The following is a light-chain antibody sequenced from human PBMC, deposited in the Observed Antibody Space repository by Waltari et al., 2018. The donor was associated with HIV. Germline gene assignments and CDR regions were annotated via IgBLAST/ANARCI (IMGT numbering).Light chain of an antibody. CDR2: YDS. CDR1: NIGSKT. V-gene: IGLV3-21*04. CDR3: QVWDSSSDAYV. Sequence: SYVLAQPPSLSVAPGKTATSTVGGNNIGSKTVHWYQQKPGEAPVVVLYYDSDRPSGIPERFSGYNSGNTTTLTISRVEAGDEADYYCQVWDSSSDAYVFGTGTKVTVL. J-gene: IGLJ1*01.